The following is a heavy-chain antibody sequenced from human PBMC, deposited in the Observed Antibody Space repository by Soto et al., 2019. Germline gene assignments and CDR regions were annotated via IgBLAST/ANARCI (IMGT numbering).Heavy chain of an antibody. CDR3: ARGLVDTASTHVFDI. D-gene: IGHD5-18*01. CDR1: GYSFISYW. J-gene: IGHJ3*02. V-gene: IGHV5-51*01. CDR2: IYPGDSDS. Sequence: PGESLKISCKGSGYSFISYWIGWVRQMPGKGLGWMGIIYPGDSDSRYSPSFQGQVSISVDKSISTAYLQWSSLKASDTAMYYCARGLVDTASTHVFDIWGQGTMVTVSS.